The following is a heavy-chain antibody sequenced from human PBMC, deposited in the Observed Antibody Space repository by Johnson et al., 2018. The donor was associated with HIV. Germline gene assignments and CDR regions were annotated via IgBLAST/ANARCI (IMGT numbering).Heavy chain of an antibody. D-gene: IGHD5-18*01. Sequence: VQLVESGGGLVQPGGSLRLSCAASGFTVSSNYMNWVRQAPGKGLEWVSIIYGGGSTYYTDSVKGRFTISRDTSKNTLYLQMSSLRAEDTALYCCAKGEQVWSVASAFDIWGQGTMVTVSS. CDR1: GFTVSSNY. J-gene: IGHJ3*02. CDR3: AKGEQVWSVASAFDI. V-gene: IGHV3-66*01. CDR2: IYGGGST.